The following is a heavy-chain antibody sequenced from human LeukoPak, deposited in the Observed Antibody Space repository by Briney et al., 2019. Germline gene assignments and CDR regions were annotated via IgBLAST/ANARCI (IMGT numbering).Heavy chain of an antibody. V-gene: IGHV3-30*02. D-gene: IGHD4-17*01. CDR3: ARGGGDTAYDYGAYFDY. J-gene: IGHJ4*02. CDR2: IRYDGSNK. CDR1: GFTFSSYG. Sequence: GSLRLSCAASGFTFSSYGMHWVRQAPGKGLEWVAFIRYDGSNKYYADSVKGRFTISRDNSKNTLYLQMNSLRAEDTAVYYCARGGGDTAYDYGAYFDYWGQGTLVTASS.